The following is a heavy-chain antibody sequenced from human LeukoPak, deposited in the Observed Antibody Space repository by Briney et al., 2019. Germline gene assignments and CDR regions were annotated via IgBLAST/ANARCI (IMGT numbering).Heavy chain of an antibody. D-gene: IGHD6-19*01. CDR1: GFTFSIYV. J-gene: IGHJ4*02. CDR3: ARVGEYSSGWYAQIDY. CDR2: ISYDGSNK. Sequence: GRSLRLSCAASGFTFSIYVMHWVRQAPGKGLEWVAVISYDGSNKYYADSVKGRFTISRDNSKNTLYLQMNSLRAEDTAVYYCARVGEYSSGWYAQIDYWGQGTLVTVSS. V-gene: IGHV3-30*03.